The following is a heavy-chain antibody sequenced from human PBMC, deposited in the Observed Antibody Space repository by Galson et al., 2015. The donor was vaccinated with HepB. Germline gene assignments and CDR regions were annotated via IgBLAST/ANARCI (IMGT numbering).Heavy chain of an antibody. CDR1: GGSISDSFW. V-gene: IGHV4-31*11. D-gene: IGHD6-6*01. Sequence: TLSLTCVVSGGSISDSFWWGWVRQPPGKGLEWMGYIYYSGSTYYNPSLKSRVTISVDTSKNQFSLELSSVTAADTAVYYCARVSSIAARGIDYWGQGTLVTVSS. CDR2: IYYSGST. J-gene: IGHJ4*02. CDR3: ARVSSIAARGIDY.